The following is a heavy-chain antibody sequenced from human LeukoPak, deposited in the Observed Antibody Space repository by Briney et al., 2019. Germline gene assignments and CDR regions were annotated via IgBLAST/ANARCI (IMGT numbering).Heavy chain of an antibody. CDR3: ARDGAGYCSSTSCSPS. D-gene: IGHD2-2*01. CDR2: IIPIFGIA. V-gene: IGHV1-69*04. J-gene: IGHJ5*02. Sequence: SVKVSCKASGGTFISYAISWVRQAPGQGLEWVGRIIPIFGIANYAQKFQGRVTITADKSTSTAYMELSSLRSEDTAVYYCARDGAGYCSSTSCSPSWGQGTLVTVSS. CDR1: GGTFISYA.